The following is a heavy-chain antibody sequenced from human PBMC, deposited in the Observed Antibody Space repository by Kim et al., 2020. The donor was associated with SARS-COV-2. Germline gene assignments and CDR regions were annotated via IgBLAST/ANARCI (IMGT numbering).Heavy chain of an antibody. V-gene: IGHV4-39*01. CDR3: ARNYGSGSYLAAFDI. D-gene: IGHD3-10*01. Sequence: SETLSLTCTVSGGSISSSSYYWGWIRQPPGKGLEWIGSIYYSGSTYYNPSLKSRVTISVDTSKNQFSLKLSSVTAADTAVYYCARNYGSGSYLAAFDIWGQGTMVTVSS. CDR2: IYYSGST. CDR1: GGSISSSSYY. J-gene: IGHJ3*02.